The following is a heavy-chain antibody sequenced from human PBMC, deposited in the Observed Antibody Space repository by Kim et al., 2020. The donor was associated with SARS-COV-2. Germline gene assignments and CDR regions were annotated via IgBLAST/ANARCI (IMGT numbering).Heavy chain of an antibody. CDR3: AGGGVGLGFDY. D-gene: IGHD1-26*01. J-gene: IGHJ4*02. V-gene: IGHV1-18*01. CDR2: T. Sequence: TKQAQQHKGRVTMTTDTSTSTAYMELRSLRSDDTAVYYCAGGGVGLGFDYWGQGTLVTVSS.